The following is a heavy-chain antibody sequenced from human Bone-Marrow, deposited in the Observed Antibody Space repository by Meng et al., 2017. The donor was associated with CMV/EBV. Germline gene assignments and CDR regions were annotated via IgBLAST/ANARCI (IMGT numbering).Heavy chain of an antibody. Sequence: SQTLSLTCAISGDSVSSNSAAWNWIRQSPSRGLEWLGRTYYRSKWYNDYAVSVKSRITINPDTSKNQFSLQLNSVTPEDTAVYYCARTGSLGGISYYDFWSGYYLAHYFDYWGQGTLVTFSS. CDR3: ARTGSLGGISYYDFWSGYYLAHYFDY. CDR2: TYYRSKWYN. J-gene: IGHJ4*02. V-gene: IGHV6-1*01. D-gene: IGHD3-3*01. CDR1: GDSVSSNSAA.